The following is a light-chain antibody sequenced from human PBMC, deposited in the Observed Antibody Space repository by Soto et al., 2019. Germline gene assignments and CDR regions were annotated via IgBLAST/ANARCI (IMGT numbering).Light chain of an antibody. Sequence: EIVLTHSPGTLSLSPGERATLSCSASQSVSSSYLAWYQQKPGQAPRLLIYGASSRATGIPDRFSGSGSGTDFTLTISRLEPEDFAVYYCQQYNNWPLTFGGGIRLEIK. CDR2: GAS. CDR3: QQYNNWPLT. V-gene: IGKV3-20*01. CDR1: QSVSSSY. J-gene: IGKJ5*01.